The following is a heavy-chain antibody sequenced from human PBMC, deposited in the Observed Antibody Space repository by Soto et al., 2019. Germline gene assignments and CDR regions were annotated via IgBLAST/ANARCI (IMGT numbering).Heavy chain of an antibody. CDR3: ARGRNSGWGFDY. Sequence: QVQLVQSGAEVKKPGASVKVSCKASGYTFTSYDINWVRQATGQGLEWMGWMNPNSGNSGNAQKLQGKVTMTRNTSISTAYMELSSLRSEDTAVYYCARGRNSGWGFDYWGQGTLVTVSS. D-gene: IGHD6-19*01. J-gene: IGHJ4*01. CDR1: GYTFTSYD. CDR2: MNPNSGNS. V-gene: IGHV1-8*01.